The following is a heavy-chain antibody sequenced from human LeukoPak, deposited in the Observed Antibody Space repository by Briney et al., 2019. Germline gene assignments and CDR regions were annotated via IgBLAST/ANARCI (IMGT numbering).Heavy chain of an antibody. CDR1: GGSISSGGYS. D-gene: IGHD1-26*01. CDR2: IYHSGST. Sequence: SETLSLTCAVSGGSISSGGYSWSWIRQPPGKGLEWIGYIYHSGSTYYNPSLKSRVSISVDRSKNQFSLKLSSVTAADTAVYYCARDGSIRGYYYGMDVWGQGTTVTVSS. J-gene: IGHJ6*02. CDR3: ARDGSIRGYYYGMDV. V-gene: IGHV4-30-2*01.